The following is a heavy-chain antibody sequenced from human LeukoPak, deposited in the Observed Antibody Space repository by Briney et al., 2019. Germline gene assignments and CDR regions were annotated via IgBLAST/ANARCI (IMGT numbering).Heavy chain of an antibody. CDR3: ARSSSWYHYYFDY. CDR1: GGSISSFY. V-gene: IGHV4-4*07. J-gene: IGHJ4*02. Sequence: SETLSLTCTVSGGSISSFYWSWIRQPAGKGLEWIGRAHTSGSTNHNPSLKSRVTMSVDTSKNQFSLKLSSVTAADTAVYYCARSSSWYHYYFDYWGQGTLVTVSS. CDR2: AHTSGST. D-gene: IGHD6-13*01.